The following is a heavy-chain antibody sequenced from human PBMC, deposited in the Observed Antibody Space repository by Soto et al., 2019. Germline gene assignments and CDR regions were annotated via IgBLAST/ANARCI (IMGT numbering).Heavy chain of an antibody. J-gene: IGHJ4*02. V-gene: IGHV3-48*02. D-gene: IGHD5-12*01. CDR1: GFTFSSYS. CDR3: AREGRWLQFFFDY. CDR2: ISSSSSTI. Sequence: VASLRLSCAASGFTFSSYSMNWVRQAPGKGLEWVSYISSSSSTIYYADSVKGRFTISRDNAKNSLYLQMNSLRDEDTAVYYCAREGRWLQFFFDYWGQGTLVTVSS.